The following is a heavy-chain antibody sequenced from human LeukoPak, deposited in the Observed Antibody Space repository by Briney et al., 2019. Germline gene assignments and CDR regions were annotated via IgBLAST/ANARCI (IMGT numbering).Heavy chain of an antibody. CDR1: GFTFSGYW. D-gene: IGHD3-10*01. Sequence: GGSLRLSCAASGFTFSGYWMSWLRQAPGKGLEWLANIKQDGGEKYYVDSVKGRFTISRDNAKNSLYLQMNSLRAEDTAVYYCARDRGFGQADVWGKGTTVTVSS. J-gene: IGHJ6*04. CDR2: IKQDGGEK. V-gene: IGHV3-7*01. CDR3: ARDRGFGQADV.